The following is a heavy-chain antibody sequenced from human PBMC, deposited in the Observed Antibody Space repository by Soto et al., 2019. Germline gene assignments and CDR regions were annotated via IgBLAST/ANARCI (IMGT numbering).Heavy chain of an antibody. CDR2: IYYSGST. CDR3: ASFGRERGYSSGWGDY. D-gene: IGHD6-19*01. Sequence: QVQLQESGPGLVKPSETLSLTCTVSGGSISSYYWSWIRQPPGKGLEWIGYIYYSGSTNYNPSLKSRVTLSVDTSKNPVSLKLSSVTAADTAVYYCASFGRERGYSSGWGDYWGQGTLVTVSS. V-gene: IGHV4-59*01. J-gene: IGHJ4*02. CDR1: GGSISSYY.